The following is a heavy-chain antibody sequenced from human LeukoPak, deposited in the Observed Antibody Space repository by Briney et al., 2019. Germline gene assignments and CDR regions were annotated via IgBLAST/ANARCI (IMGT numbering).Heavy chain of an antibody. J-gene: IGHJ4*02. CDR2: IYSTGSF. CDR3: ARHTGRRTTVTLDY. D-gene: IGHD4-11*01. V-gene: IGHV4-4*07. CDR1: GDSINNYY. Sequence: SETLSLTCSVSGDSINNYYWSWIRQPAVKRLEWIGRIYSTGSFNYNPSLHSRLTMSVDTSKNQFSLKLSSVTAADTAVYYCARHTGRRTTVTLDYWGQGTLVTVSS.